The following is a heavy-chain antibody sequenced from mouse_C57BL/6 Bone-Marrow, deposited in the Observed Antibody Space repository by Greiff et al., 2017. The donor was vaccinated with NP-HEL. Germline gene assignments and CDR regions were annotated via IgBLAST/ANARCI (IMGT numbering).Heavy chain of an antibody. V-gene: IGHV5-4*01. J-gene: IGHJ2*01. Sequence: EVQGVESGGGLVKPGGSLKLSCAASGFTFSSYAMSWVRQTPEKRLEWVATISDGGSYTYYPDNVKGRFTISRDNAKNNLYLQMSHLKSEDTAMYYCARTDYGNYWGQGTTLTVSS. CDR1: GFTFSSYA. D-gene: IGHD2-1*01. CDR2: ISDGGSYT. CDR3: ARTDYGNY.